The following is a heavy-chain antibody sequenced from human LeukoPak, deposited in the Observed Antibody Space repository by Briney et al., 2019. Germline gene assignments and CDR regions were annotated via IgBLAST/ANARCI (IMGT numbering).Heavy chain of an antibody. D-gene: IGHD1-26*01. CDR2: ITSSSSSM. J-gene: IGHJ4*02. V-gene: IGHV3-48*04. CDR3: ARVSGSYGDSAY. Sequence: PGGSLRLSCAASGFSVSSNYMSWVRQAPGKGLEWISYITSSSSSMYYADSVKGRFTISRDNAKNSLYLQMNSLRAEDTAVYYCARVSGSYGDSAYWGQGTLVTVSS. CDR1: GFSVSSNY.